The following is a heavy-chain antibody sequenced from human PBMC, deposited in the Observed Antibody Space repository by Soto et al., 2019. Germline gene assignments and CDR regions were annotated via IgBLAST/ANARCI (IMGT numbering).Heavy chain of an antibody. J-gene: IGHJ5*02. Sequence: SETLSLTCAVSGYSISSSNWWGWIRQPPGKGLEWIGYIYYSGSTYYNPSLKSRVTMSVDTSKNQFSLKLSSVTAVDTAVYYCARVAYCGGDCYGQLLYNWFDPWGQGTLVTVSS. CDR2: IYYSGST. V-gene: IGHV4-28*03. CDR3: ARVAYCGGDCYGQLLYNWFDP. D-gene: IGHD2-21*02. CDR1: GYSISSSNW.